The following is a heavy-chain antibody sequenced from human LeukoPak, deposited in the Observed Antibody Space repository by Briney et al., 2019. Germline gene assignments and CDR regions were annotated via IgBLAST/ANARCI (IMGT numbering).Heavy chain of an antibody. CDR1: GGTFSSYA. D-gene: IGHD3-16*02. Sequence: SVKVSCKASGGTFSSYAISWVRQAPGQGLEWMGGIIPIFGTANYAQKFQGRVTVTTDESTSTAYMELSSLRSEDTAVYYCARAPYVGGVIVNFDYWGQGTLVTVSS. J-gene: IGHJ4*02. CDR3: ARAPYVGGVIVNFDY. V-gene: IGHV1-69*05. CDR2: IIPIFGTA.